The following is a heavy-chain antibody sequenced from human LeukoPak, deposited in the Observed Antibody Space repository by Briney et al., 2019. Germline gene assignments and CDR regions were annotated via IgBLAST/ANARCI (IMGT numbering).Heavy chain of an antibody. D-gene: IGHD3-10*01. CDR2: ISWNSGSI. CDR1: GFTFSSYS. J-gene: IGHJ5*02. CDR3: AKDWDYYGSGSPNWFDP. Sequence: GGSLRLSCAASGFTFSSYSLNWVRQAPGKGLEWVSGISWNSGSIGYADSVKGRFTISRDNAKNSLYLQMNSLRAEDTALYYCAKDWDYYGSGSPNWFDPWGQGTLVTVSS. V-gene: IGHV3-9*01.